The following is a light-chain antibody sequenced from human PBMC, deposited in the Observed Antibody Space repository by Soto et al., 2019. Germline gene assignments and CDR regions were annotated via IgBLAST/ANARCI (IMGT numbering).Light chain of an antibody. Sequence: QSVLTQPPSASGTPGQRVTISCSGSSSNIGSNSVNWYHQLPGTAPKLLIYINNERPSGVPERFSGSKSGTSASLAISGLQSEDEADDYCAAWDDSLNGVVFGGGTKLTVL. CDR3: AAWDDSLNGVV. J-gene: IGLJ2*01. V-gene: IGLV1-44*01. CDR2: INN. CDR1: SSNIGSNS.